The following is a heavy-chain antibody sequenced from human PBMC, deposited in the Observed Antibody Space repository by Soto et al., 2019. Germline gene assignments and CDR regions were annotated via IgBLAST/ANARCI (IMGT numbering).Heavy chain of an antibody. Sequence: GGSLRLSCAASGFTYSTYTMHWVRQAPGKGLEWVSGIGGSGASIYYADSVQGRFSISRDNFKTTVYLQMNSLRDEDTGVYYCARSVRPLSRFDSWGQGTLVTVSP. CDR2: IGGSGASI. CDR3: ARSVRPLSRFDS. V-gene: IGHV3-23*01. CDR1: GFTYSTYT. D-gene: IGHD3-10*01. J-gene: IGHJ5*01.